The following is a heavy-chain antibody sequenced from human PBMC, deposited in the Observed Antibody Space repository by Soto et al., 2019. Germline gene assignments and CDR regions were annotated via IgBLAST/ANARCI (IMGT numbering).Heavy chain of an antibody. CDR3: VRDRDYYNGRGYATPGDSFDI. CDR2: ISYDGSNK. V-gene: IGHV3-30*03. CDR1: GFTFSSYG. Sequence: GGSLRLSCAASGFTFSSYGMHWVRQAPGKGLEWVAVISYDGSNKYYADSVKGRFTISRDNSKNTLYLQMNGLRVDDTAVYFCVRDRDYYNGRGYATPGDSFDIWGQGTMVTVSS. J-gene: IGHJ3*02. D-gene: IGHD3-10*01.